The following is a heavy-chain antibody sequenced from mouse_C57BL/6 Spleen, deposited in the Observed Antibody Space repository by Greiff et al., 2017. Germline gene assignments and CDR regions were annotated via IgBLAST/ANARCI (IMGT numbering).Heavy chain of an antibody. Sequence: QVQLQQSGPELVKPGASVKISCKASGYAFSSSWMNWVKQRPGKGLEWIGRIYPGDGDTNYNGQFKGKATLTADKSSSTAYMQLSSLTSEDSAVYFCARGSTVVGSWFAYWGQGTLVTVSA. CDR2: IYPGDGDT. D-gene: IGHD1-1*01. CDR3: ARGSTVVGSWFAY. CDR1: GYAFSSSW. V-gene: IGHV1-82*01. J-gene: IGHJ3*01.